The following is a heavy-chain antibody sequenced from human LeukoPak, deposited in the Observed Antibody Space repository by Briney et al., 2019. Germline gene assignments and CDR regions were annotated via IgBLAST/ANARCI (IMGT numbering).Heavy chain of an antibody. CDR3: ARELSEYSYGSYYYYGMDV. CDR2: ICYDGSNK. Sequence: PGGSLRLFCAASGFTFSSYGMHWVRQAPGKGLEWVAVICYDGSNKYYADSVKGRFTTSRDNAKNSLYLQMNSLRAEDTAVYYCARELSEYSYGSYYYYGMDVWGQGTTVTVSS. CDR1: GFTFSSYG. V-gene: IGHV3-33*01. D-gene: IGHD5-18*01. J-gene: IGHJ6*02.